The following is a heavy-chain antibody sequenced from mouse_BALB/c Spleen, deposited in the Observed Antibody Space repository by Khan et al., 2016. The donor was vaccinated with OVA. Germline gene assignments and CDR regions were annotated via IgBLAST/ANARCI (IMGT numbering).Heavy chain of an antibody. Sequence: QMQLEESGPGLVAPSQSLSITCTVSGFSLTDYGVGWIRQPPGKGLEWLGVIWGGGTTYYNSALKSRLSISKDNSKSQVFLKMNSLQTAETAMYYCAKLLWSHYYAMDYWGQGTSVTVSS. J-gene: IGHJ4*01. CDR3: AKLLWSHYYAMDY. CDR2: IWGGGTT. V-gene: IGHV2-6-5*01. D-gene: IGHD1-1*02. CDR1: GFSLTDYG.